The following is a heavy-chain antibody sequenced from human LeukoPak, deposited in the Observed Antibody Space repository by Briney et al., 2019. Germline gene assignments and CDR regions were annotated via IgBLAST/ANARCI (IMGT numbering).Heavy chain of an antibody. J-gene: IGHJ4*02. CDR2: ISSSSSTI. V-gene: IGHV3-48*01. CDR1: GFTFSSYS. Sequence: GGSLRLSCAASGFTFSSYSMNWVRQAPGKGLEWVSYISSSSSTIYHADSVKGRFTISRDNAKNSLYLQMNSLRAEDTAVYYCARDPEDIDYWGQGTLVTVSS. D-gene: IGHD2-15*01. CDR3: ARDPEDIDY.